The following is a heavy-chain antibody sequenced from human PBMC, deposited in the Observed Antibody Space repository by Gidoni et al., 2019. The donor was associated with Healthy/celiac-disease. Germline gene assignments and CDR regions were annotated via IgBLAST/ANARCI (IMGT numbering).Heavy chain of an antibody. CDR1: GFICSNYG. V-gene: IGHV3-33*01. J-gene: IGHJ5*02. Sequence: QVRLVESGGGVVQHGKYLRRSCAASGFICSNYGMHWVRQAPGKGLEWVSVIYYDGSKKFYAGSVKGRFTISRDNSKNIVDLQMNSLRAEDTAVYHCVRGGRYCSGGNCYGWFDPWGQGTLVTVSS. CDR3: VRGGRYCSGGNCYGWFDP. D-gene: IGHD2-15*01. CDR2: IYYDGSKK.